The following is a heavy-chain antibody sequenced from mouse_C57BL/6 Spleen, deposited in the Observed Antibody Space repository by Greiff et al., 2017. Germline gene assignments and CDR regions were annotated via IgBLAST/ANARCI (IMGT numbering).Heavy chain of an antibody. V-gene: IGHV1-64*01. CDR1: GYTFTSYW. CDR2: IHPNSGST. D-gene: IGHD2-1*01. CDR3: ARFYGNYVWFAY. J-gene: IGHJ3*01. Sequence: QVQLQQPGAELVKPGASVKLSCKASGYTFTSYWMHWVKQRPGQGLEWIGMIHPNSGSTNYNEKFKSKATLTVDKSSSTAYMQRSSLTSEDSAVYYCARFYGNYVWFAYWGQGTLVTVSA.